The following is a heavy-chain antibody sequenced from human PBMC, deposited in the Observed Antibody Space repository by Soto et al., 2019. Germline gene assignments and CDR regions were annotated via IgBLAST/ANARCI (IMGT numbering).Heavy chain of an antibody. V-gene: IGHV3-23*01. J-gene: IGHJ3*02. D-gene: IGHD4-17*01. Sequence: PGGSLRLSCAASGFTFSSYAMSWVRQAPGKWLEWVSAISGSGGSTYYADSVKGRFTISRDNAKNTLSLQMSSLRAEDTAVYYCVRDRTTPTLFDIWGQGTVVTVSS. CDR3: VRDRTTPTLFDI. CDR2: ISGSGGST. CDR1: GFTFSSYA.